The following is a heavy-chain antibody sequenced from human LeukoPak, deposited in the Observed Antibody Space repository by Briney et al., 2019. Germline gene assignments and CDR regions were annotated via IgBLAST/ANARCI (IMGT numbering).Heavy chain of an antibody. V-gene: IGHV3-64D*09. CDR1: GFPFSSYA. J-gene: IGHJ6*02. CDR3: VRGYSFGPYGMDV. D-gene: IGHD2-15*01. CDR2: ISDSGGST. Sequence: GGSLRLSCSASGFPFSSYAMHWFRQAPGKGLEYVSAISDSGGSTYYADSVKGRFTISRDNSKNTLYLQMSSLRAEDTAVYFCVRGYSFGPYGMDVWGQGTTVTVS.